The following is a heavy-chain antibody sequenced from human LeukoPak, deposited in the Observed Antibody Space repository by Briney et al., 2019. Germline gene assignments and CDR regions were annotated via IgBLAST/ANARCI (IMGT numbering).Heavy chain of an antibody. J-gene: IGHJ5*01. V-gene: IGHV3-23*01. Sequence: GGSLRLSCAAYGFTFSNYAMNWVRQAPGKGPEWVSAISSSGHRTFYAASVEGRFTVSRDNSKSMLYLQMSGLRAEDTAVYSCAKVLSQGCPNSWTNWFDSWGQGALVTVSS. CDR3: AKVLSQGCPNSWTNWFDS. CDR1: GFTFSNYA. CDR2: ISSSGHRT. D-gene: IGHD6-13*01.